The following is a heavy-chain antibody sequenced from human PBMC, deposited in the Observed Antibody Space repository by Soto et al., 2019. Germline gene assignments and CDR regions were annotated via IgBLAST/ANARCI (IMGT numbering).Heavy chain of an antibody. CDR2: ISGSGGST. Sequence: GASLRVSYPASVCTCSSYAMSCVRHSPGKVLEWVSAISGSGGSTYYADSVKGRFTISRDNSKNTLYLQMNSLRAEDTAVYYCATADYYDSSGYHPFDYWGQGTLVTVSS. CDR1: VCTCSSYA. V-gene: IGHV3-23*01. D-gene: IGHD3-22*01. J-gene: IGHJ4*02. CDR3: ATADYYDSSGYHPFDY.